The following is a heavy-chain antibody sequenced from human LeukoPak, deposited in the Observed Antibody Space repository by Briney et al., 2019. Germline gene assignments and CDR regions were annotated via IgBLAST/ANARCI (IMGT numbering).Heavy chain of an antibody. CDR1: GFTFSSYA. CDR3: ATSHDSAGND. CDR2: IRHDGNAK. D-gene: IGHD2-15*01. V-gene: IGHV3-7*01. J-gene: IGHJ4*02. Sequence: GGSLRLSCAASGFTFSSYAMSWVRQAPGKGLEWVANIRHDGNAKNYVPSVRGRFTISRDNAKNSLYLQMNSLTVEDTAVYYCATSHDSAGNDWGQGTLVTVSS.